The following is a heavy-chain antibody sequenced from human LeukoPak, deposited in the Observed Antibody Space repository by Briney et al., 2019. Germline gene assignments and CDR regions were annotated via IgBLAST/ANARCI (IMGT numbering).Heavy chain of an antibody. Sequence: PGGTLRLSCAASGFTFSSYGMSWVRQAPGKGLEWVSAISGSGGSTYYADSVKGRFTISRDNSKNTLYLQMNSLRAEDTAVYYCAKVSRVLRYFDWSLYFDYWGQGTLVTVSS. CDR2: ISGSGGST. CDR1: GFTFSSYG. D-gene: IGHD3-9*01. CDR3: AKVSRVLRYFDWSLYFDY. V-gene: IGHV3-23*01. J-gene: IGHJ4*02.